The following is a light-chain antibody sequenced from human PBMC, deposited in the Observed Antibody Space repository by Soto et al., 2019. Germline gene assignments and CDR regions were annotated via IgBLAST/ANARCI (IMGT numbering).Light chain of an antibody. CDR3: QHYDNFQWT. V-gene: IGKV1-5*03. Sequence: DIQMTQSPSTLSASVGDTVTITCRASQTLTSWLAWYQQKPGRAPKLLIYKPSSLAGGVPSRFSGGGSGTEFTLPINSLQPDDFATYFCQHYDNFQWTFGQGTKVEV. CDR1: QTLTSW. J-gene: IGKJ1*01. CDR2: KPS.